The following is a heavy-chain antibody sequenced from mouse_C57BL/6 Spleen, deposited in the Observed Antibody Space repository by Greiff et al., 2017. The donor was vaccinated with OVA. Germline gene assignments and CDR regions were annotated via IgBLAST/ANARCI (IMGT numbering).Heavy chain of an antibody. D-gene: IGHD1-3*01. J-gene: IGHJ2*01. V-gene: IGHV5-4*01. CDR1: GFTFSSYA. Sequence: VQRVASGGGLVKPGGSLKLSCAASGFTFSSYAMTWVRQTPEKRLEWVATISYGGSYTYYPDNVKGRFTISRDNAKHNLYLQMSHLKSEDTAMYYCARGVGRSYFDYWGQGTTLTVSS. CDR3: ARGVGRSYFDY. CDR2: ISYGGSYT.